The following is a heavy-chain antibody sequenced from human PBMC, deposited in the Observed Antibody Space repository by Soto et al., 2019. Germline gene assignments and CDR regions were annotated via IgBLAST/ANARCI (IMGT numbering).Heavy chain of an antibody. Sequence: QLQLQESGPGLVKPSETLSLTCTVSGGSISSSSYYWGWIRQPPGKGLEWIGSIYYSGSTYYNPSLKSRGTISVDTSKNQFSLKLSSVTAADTAVYYCARRGSGSLYYYYYGMDVWGQGTTVTVSS. CDR1: GGSISSSSYY. D-gene: IGHD3-10*01. J-gene: IGHJ6*02. CDR3: ARRGSGSLYYYYYGMDV. V-gene: IGHV4-39*01. CDR2: IYYSGST.